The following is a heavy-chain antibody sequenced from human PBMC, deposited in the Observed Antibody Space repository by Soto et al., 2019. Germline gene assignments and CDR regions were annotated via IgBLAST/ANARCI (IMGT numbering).Heavy chain of an antibody. J-gene: IGHJ3*02. CDR2: MYYSGST. CDR3: ARTRDFWSGNDAFDI. CDR1: GGSVSSGSYY. V-gene: IGHV4-61*01. Sequence: SETLSLTCTVSGGSVSSGSYYWSWIRQPPGKGLEWIGYMYYSGSTNYNPSLKSRVTISLDTSNNQFSLKLSSVTAADTAVYFCARTRDFWSGNDAFDIWGQGTMVTVSS. D-gene: IGHD3-3*01.